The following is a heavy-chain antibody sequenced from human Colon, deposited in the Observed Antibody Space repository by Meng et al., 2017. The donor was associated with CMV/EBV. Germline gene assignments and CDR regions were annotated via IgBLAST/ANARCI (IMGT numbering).Heavy chain of an antibody. CDR2: ISSSGSTI. CDR3: ASSRPISGYYGGFDY. J-gene: IGHJ4*02. CDR1: GFTFSSYE. Sequence: GGSLKISCAASGFTFSSYEMNWVRQAPGKGLEWVSYISSSGSTIYYADSVKGRFTISRDNAKNSLYLQMNSLRAEDTAVYYCASSRPISGYYGGFDYWGQGTLVTVSS. V-gene: IGHV3-48*03. D-gene: IGHD3-22*01.